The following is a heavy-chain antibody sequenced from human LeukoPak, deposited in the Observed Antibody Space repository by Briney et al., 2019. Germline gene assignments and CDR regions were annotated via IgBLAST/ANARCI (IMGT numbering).Heavy chain of an antibody. J-gene: IGHJ3*02. CDR1: GFTFSSYA. CDR3: AKEKDTTPGWYGTFDI. D-gene: IGHD6-19*01. Sequence: GGSLRLSCAASGFTFSSYAMSWVRQAPGKGLEWVSAISGSGGSTYYADSVKGRFTISRDNSKNTLYLQMNSLRAEDTAVYYCAKEKDTTPGWYGTFDIWGQGTQVTVSS. CDR2: ISGSGGST. V-gene: IGHV3-23*01.